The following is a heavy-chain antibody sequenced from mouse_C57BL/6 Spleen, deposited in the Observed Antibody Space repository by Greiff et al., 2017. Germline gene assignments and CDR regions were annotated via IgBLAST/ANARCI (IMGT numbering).Heavy chain of an antibody. D-gene: IGHD2-1*01. J-gene: IGHJ2*01. CDR1: GFTFSDYG. Sequence: EVMLVESGGGLVKPGGSLKLSCAASGFTFSDYGMHWVRQAPEKGLEWVAYISSGNSTSYYADTVKGRFTITRDTAKKTLFLQMTRLRSEDTAMYYCARMDGNYDYFDYWGQGTTLTVSS. CDR3: ARMDGNYDYFDY. V-gene: IGHV5-17*01. CDR2: ISSGNSTS.